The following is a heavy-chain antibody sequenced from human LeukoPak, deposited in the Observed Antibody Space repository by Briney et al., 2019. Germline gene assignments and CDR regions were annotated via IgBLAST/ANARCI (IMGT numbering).Heavy chain of an antibody. D-gene: IGHD5-12*01. CDR2: INPNSGGT. CDR1: GYTFTGYY. V-gene: IGHV1-2*02. CDR3: ARVSGYSGYDEGY. J-gene: IGHJ4*02. Sequence: ASVKVSCKASGYTFTGYYMHWVRQAPGQGLEWMGWINPNSGGTNYAQKFQGRVTMTRDTSISTAYMELSRLRSDDTAVYYRARVSGYSGYDEGYWGQGTLVTVSS.